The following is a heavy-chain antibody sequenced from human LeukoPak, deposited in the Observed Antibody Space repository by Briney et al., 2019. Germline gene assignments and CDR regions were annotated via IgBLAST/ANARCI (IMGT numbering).Heavy chain of an antibody. V-gene: IGHV4-34*01. CDR3: ARGDRKQQLANYYYFGMDV. Sequence: SETLSLTCAVYGGSHSGYYWSWIRQPPGKGLGWIGEINHSGSTNYNPSLKSRVTISVDTSKNQFSLKLSSVTAADTAVYYCARGDRKQQLANYYYFGMDVWGQGTTVTVSS. CDR1: GGSHSGYY. CDR2: INHSGST. J-gene: IGHJ6*02. D-gene: IGHD6-13*01.